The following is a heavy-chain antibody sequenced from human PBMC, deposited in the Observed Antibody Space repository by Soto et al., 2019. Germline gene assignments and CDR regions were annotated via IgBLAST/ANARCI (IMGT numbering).Heavy chain of an antibody. D-gene: IGHD4-4*01. V-gene: IGHV1-69*04. CDR3: ARDPHDYSNYGY. J-gene: IGHJ4*02. Sequence: SVKVSCKASGGTFSSYTISWVRQAPGQGLEWMGRIIPILGIANYAQKFQGRVTITADKSTSTAYMELSSLRSEDTAVYYCARDPHDYSNYGYWGQGTLVTVSS. CDR2: IIPILGIA. CDR1: GGTFSSYT.